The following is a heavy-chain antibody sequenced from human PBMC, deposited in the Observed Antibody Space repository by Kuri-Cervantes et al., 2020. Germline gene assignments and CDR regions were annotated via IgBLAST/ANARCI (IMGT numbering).Heavy chain of an antibody. V-gene: IGHV3-30-3*01. Sequence: GGSLRLSCAASGFTFSSYAMHWVRQAPGKGLEWVAVISYDGSNKYYADSVKGRFTISRDNSKNTLYLQMNSLRAEDTAVYYCAKAAYCSGGSCYVIDYYYGMDVWGQGTTVTVSS. CDR1: GFTFSSYA. D-gene: IGHD2-15*01. CDR2: ISYDGSNK. J-gene: IGHJ6*02. CDR3: AKAAYCSGGSCYVIDYYYGMDV.